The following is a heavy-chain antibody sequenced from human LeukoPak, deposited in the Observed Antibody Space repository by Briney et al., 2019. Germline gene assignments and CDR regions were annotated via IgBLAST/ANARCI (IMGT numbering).Heavy chain of an antibody. D-gene: IGHD3-10*01. CDR3: ARQQYYYGSGSYYSWGY. J-gene: IGHJ4*02. CDR2: IYPADSDT. CDR1: GYSFTSYW. Sequence: GESLKISCKGSGYSFTSYWIAWVRQMPGKGLEWMGIIYPADSDTRYSPSFQGQVTISADKSISTAYLQWSSLKASDTAMYYCARQQYYYGSGSYYSWGYWGQGTLVTVSS. V-gene: IGHV5-51*01.